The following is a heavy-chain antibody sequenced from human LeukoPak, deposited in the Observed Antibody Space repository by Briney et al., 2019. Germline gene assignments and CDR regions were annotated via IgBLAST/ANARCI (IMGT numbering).Heavy chain of an antibody. Sequence: GGSLRLSCAASGFTFSSYGMHWVRQAPGKGLEWVAFIRYDGSNKYYADSVKGRFTISRDNSKNTLYLQMNSLRAEDTAVYYCAKDFIAVSTVTTGWFDPWGQGTLVTVSS. J-gene: IGHJ5*02. CDR1: GFTFSSYG. V-gene: IGHV3-30*02. CDR3: AKDFIAVSTVTTGWFDP. D-gene: IGHD4-17*01. CDR2: IRYDGSNK.